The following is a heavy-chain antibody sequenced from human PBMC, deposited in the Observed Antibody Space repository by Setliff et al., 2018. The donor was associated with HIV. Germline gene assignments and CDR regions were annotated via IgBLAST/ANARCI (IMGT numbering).Heavy chain of an antibody. CDR3: ARGSRWDFDY. D-gene: IGHD1-26*01. CDR2: ISHSGST. Sequence: TCAVSGGSISSSNWWSWVRQPPGKGLEWIGEISHSGSTNYNPSLKSRVTISVDTSKNQFSLKLSSVTAADTAVYYCARGSRWDFDYWGQGTLVTVSS. J-gene: IGHJ4*02. CDR1: GGSISSSNW. V-gene: IGHV4-4*02.